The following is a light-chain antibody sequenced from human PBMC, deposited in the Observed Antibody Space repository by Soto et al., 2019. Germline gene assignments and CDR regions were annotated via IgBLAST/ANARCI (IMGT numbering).Light chain of an antibody. CDR1: QSISSSY. J-gene: IGKJ5*01. V-gene: IGKV3D-20*01. CDR2: DTS. Sequence: EIVLTQSPATLSLSPGERATLSCGASQSISSSYLAWYQKRPGLAPRVLIYDTSIRATGIPDRFSGSGSGTDFTLTISRLEPEAFAVYYCQQYANSPITFGQGTRLEMK. CDR3: QQYANSPIT.